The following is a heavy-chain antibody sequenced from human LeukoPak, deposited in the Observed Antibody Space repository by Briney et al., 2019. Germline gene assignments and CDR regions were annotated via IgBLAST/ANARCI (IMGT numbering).Heavy chain of an antibody. CDR1: GYTFTGYY. Sequence: ASMKVSCKASGYTFTGYYMHWVRQAPGQGLEWMGWINPNSGGTNYAQKFQGWVTMTRDTSISTAYMELSRLRSDDTAVYYCARGAGIAAAGGYFQHWGQGTLVTVSS. CDR2: INPNSGGT. CDR3: ARGAGIAAAGGYFQH. V-gene: IGHV1-2*04. J-gene: IGHJ1*01. D-gene: IGHD6-13*01.